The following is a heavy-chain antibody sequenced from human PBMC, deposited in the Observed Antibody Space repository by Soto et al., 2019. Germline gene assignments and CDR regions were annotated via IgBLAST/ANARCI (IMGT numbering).Heavy chain of an antibody. CDR2: ISWNSGSI. D-gene: IGHD3-10*01. Sequence: EVQLVESGGGLVQPGRSLRLSCAASGFTFDDYAMHWVRQAPGKGLEWVSGISWNSGSIGYADSVKGRFTISRDNAKNSLYLQMNSLRAEDTALYYCAKDTSLSEITMVRGVMPDYWGQGTLVTVSS. J-gene: IGHJ4*02. V-gene: IGHV3-9*01. CDR3: AKDTSLSEITMVRGVMPDY. CDR1: GFTFDDYA.